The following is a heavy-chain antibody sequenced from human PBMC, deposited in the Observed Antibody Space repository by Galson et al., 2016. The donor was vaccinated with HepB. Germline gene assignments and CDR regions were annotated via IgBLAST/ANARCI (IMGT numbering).Heavy chain of an antibody. Sequence: ETLSLTCAVYSGSFSGYYWSWIRQPPGKGLEWIGEINDSGSTNYNPSLKSRVTISVDTSKNQLPLKLSSVTAADTAVYYCAVMGGDGYTAVNWFDPWGQGTLVTVST. D-gene: IGHD5-24*01. CDR2: INDSGST. CDR1: SGSFSGYY. CDR3: AVMGGDGYTAVNWFDP. J-gene: IGHJ5*02. V-gene: IGHV4-34*01.